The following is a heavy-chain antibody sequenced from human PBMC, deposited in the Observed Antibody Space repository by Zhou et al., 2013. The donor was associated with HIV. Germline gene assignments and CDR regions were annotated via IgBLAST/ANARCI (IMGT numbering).Heavy chain of an antibody. CDR3: ARARISAAGTIVYYFDF. CDR2: INPGIGST. J-gene: IGHJ4*02. Sequence: QVQLVQSGAEMKKPGASVNISCKASGYTFTAYYIHWVRQAPGQGLEWMGLINPGIGSTYYAEKFQGRVTMTRDTSTSTVNMQLGTLTSEDTAVYYCARARISAAGTIVYYFDFWGQGTLVTVSS. V-gene: IGHV1-46*01. CDR1: GYTFTAYY. D-gene: IGHD6-13*01.